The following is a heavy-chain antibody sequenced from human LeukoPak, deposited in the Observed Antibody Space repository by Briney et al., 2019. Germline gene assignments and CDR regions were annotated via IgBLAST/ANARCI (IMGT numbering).Heavy chain of an antibody. CDR2: IYSSGST. CDR3: ARDSASSSFDY. CDR1: GGSPSSYY. D-gene: IGHD6-6*01. V-gene: IGHV4-4*07. J-gene: IGHJ4*02. Sequence: SETLSLTCTVSGGSPSSYYWSWIRQPAGEGLEWIGRIYSSGSTNYNPSLKSRVTMSVDTSKNQFSLKLSSVTAADTAVYYCARDSASSSFDYWGQGTLVTVSS.